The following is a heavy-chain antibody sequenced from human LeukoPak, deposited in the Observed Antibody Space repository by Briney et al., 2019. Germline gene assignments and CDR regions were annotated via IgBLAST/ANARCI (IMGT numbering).Heavy chain of an antibody. J-gene: IGHJ6*03. CDR1: GFTFISYA. V-gene: IGHV3-64*01. CDR3: ERDPGDNYYYYYMDV. Sequence: GGSLRHSCAASGFTFISYAMHWVRQAPGKGREYVSAISSNGGSTYYANSVKGRFIISRDNSKNTLYLQMSSLRAEDMAVYYCERDPGDNYYYYYMDVWGKGTTVTVFS. CDR2: ISSNGGST. D-gene: IGHD7-27*01.